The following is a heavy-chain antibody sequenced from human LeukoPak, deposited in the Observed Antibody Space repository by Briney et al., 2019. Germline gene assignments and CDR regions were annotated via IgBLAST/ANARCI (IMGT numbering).Heavy chain of an antibody. CDR3: ARGLRWYFDL. CDR1: GGSFSGYY. CDR2: INHSGST. J-gene: IGHJ2*01. V-gene: IGHV4-34*01. Sequence: PSETLSLTCAVYGGSFSGYYWSWIRQPPGKGLEWIGEINHSGSTNYNPSIKSRVTISVDTSKNQFSLKLSSVTAADTAVYYCARGLRWYFDLWGRGTLVTVSS.